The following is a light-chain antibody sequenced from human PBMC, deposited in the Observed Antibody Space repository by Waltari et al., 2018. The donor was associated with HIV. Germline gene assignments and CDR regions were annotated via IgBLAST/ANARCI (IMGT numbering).Light chain of an antibody. V-gene: IGKV3D-7*01. Sequence: EVVLTQSPATLSLSPGETATLPCRASQRVDSTFLSWYQQKPGQAPRLLIYGEATRVSGIPPRFSGRGSGTDFTLTISSLYPEDFAVYYCQQDYNLPGTFGQGTRVEIK. J-gene: IGKJ1*01. CDR3: QQDYNLPGT. CDR1: QRVDSTF. CDR2: GEA.